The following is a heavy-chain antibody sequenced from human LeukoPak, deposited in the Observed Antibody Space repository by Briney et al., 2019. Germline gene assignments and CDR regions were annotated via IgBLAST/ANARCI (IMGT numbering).Heavy chain of an antibody. J-gene: IGHJ6*03. CDR3: ARDPRGGNSYYYYYYMDV. CDR2: INPNSGGT. CDR1: GYTFTGYY. Sequence: ASVKVSCKASGYTFTGYYMHWVRQAPGQGLEWMGWINPNSGGTNYAQKFQGRVTMTRDTSISTAYMELSRLRSDDTAVYYCARDPRGGNSYYYYYYMDVWGKGTTVTASS. D-gene: IGHD4-23*01. V-gene: IGHV1-2*02.